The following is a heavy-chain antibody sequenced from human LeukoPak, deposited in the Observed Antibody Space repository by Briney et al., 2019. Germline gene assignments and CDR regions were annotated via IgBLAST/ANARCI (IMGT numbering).Heavy chain of an antibody. CDR3: AKDTYSSSSSYYYGMDV. V-gene: IGHV3-9*01. CDR2: ISWNSGSI. Sequence: GGSLRLSCAASGFTFDDYAMHWVRHAPGKGLEWVSGISWNSGSIGYADSVKGRFTISRDNAKNSLYLQMNSLRAEDTALYYCAKDTYSSSSSYYYGMDVWGQGTTVTVSS. J-gene: IGHJ6*02. CDR1: GFTFDDYA. D-gene: IGHD6-6*01.